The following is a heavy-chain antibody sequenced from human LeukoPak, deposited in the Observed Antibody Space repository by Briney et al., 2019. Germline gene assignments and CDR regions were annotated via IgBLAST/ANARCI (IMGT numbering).Heavy chain of an antibody. CDR2: ISSSSSYT. CDR1: GFTFSDYY. D-gene: IGHD3-22*01. J-gene: IGHJ4*02. V-gene: IGHV3-11*03. CDR3: ARSLGIVVVFDQ. Sequence: GGSLRLSCAVSGFTFSDYYMNWIRQAPGKGLEWVSYISSSSSYTNYADSVKGRFTISRDNAKNSLYLQMNSLRAEDTAVYCCARSLGIVVVFDQWGQGTLVTVSS.